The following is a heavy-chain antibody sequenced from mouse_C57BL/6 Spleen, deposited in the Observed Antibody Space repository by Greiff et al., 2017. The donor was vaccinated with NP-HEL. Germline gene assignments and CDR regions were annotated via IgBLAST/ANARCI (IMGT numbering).Heavy chain of an antibody. V-gene: IGHV3-6*01. D-gene: IGHD2-1*01. CDR3: ARVGNYGGFDY. CDR2: ISYDGSN. CDR1: GYSITSGYY. Sequence: DVKLQESGPGLVKPSQSLSLTCSVTGYSITSGYYWNWIRQFPGNKLEWMGYISYDGSNNYNPSLKNRISITRDTSTNQFFLKLNSVTTEDTATYYCARVGNYGGFDYWGQGTTLTVSS. J-gene: IGHJ2*01.